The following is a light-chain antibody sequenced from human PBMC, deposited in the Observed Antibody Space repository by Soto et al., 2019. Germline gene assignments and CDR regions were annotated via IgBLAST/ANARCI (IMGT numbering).Light chain of an antibody. V-gene: IGKV3-20*01. CDR1: QSVSSSY. CDR3: QHYCCSPWT. CDR2: GAS. J-gene: IGKJ1*01. Sequence: DIVLTQSPATLSLSPGERATLSCRASQSVSSSYLAWYQQKPGQAPRLLIYGASSRATGIPDRFSGSGSGADFTLTISRLEPEDFAVYYCQHYCCSPWTFGQGTKVEIK.